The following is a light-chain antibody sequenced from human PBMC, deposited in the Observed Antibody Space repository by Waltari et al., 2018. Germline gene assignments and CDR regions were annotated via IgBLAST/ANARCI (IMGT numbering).Light chain of an antibody. Sequence: DIQMTQSQSSLAASVGDRVTITCRASQIISTYLAWYQQKPGKAPKLLIYNASSLEGGVPSRFSGSGSGTEFTLTISSLQPDDFATYYCQQYRHNVYTFGQGTKL. J-gene: IGKJ2*01. CDR2: NAS. V-gene: IGKV1-5*03. CDR3: QQYRHNVYT. CDR1: QIISTY.